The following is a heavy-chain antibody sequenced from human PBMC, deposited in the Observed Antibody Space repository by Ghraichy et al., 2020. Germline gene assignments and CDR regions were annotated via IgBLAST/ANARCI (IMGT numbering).Heavy chain of an antibody. J-gene: IGHJ4*02. CDR1: GFSLSTSGVG. V-gene: IGHV2-5*02. CDR2: IYWDDDK. D-gene: IGHD3-22*01. Sequence: SGPTLVKPTQTLTLTCTFSGFSLSTSGVGVGWIRQPPGKALEWLALIYWDDDKRYSPSLKGRLTITKDTSKNQVVLTMTNMDPVDTATYYCAHSSLTYYYDSSGPFDYWGQGTLVTVSS. CDR3: AHSSLTYYYDSSGPFDY.